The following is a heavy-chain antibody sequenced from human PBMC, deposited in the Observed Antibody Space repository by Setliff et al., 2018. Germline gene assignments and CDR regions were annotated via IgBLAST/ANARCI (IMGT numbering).Heavy chain of an antibody. CDR3: ARGGSKPQLGWFDP. Sequence: PGGSLRLSCAASGFTFSGYYMQWVRQAPGKGLEWVSYISGSSHIISYADSVKGRFTISRDNAKNSLYLQMNSLTAEDTAVYYCARGGSKPQLGWFDPWGQGTLVTVSS. CDR1: GFTFSGYY. V-gene: IGHV3-48*01. D-gene: IGHD1-26*01. CDR2: ISGSSHII. J-gene: IGHJ5*02.